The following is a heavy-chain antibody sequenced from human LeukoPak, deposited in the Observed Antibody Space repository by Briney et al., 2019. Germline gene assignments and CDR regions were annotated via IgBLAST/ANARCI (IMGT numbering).Heavy chain of an antibody. Sequence: GGSLRLSCAASGFTFSSYAVSWVRQAPGKGLEWVSVISGSGGSTYYADSVKGRFTISRDNSKNTLYLQMNSLRAEDTAVYYCAKDLRVPPGDYWGQGTLVTVSS. CDR3: AKDLRVPPGDY. CDR1: GFTFSSYA. J-gene: IGHJ4*02. CDR2: ISGSGGST. D-gene: IGHD1-1*01. V-gene: IGHV3-23*01.